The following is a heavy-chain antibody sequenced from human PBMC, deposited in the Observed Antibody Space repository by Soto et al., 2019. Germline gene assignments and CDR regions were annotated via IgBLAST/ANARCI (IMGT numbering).Heavy chain of an antibody. D-gene: IGHD3-22*01. J-gene: IGHJ4*02. Sequence: SETLSLTCTVSGGSISSYYWSWIRQPPGKGLEWIGYIYYSGSTNYNPSLKSRVTISVDTSKNQFSLKLSSVTAADTAVYYCARHGRYYDIGDLTDYWGQGSMVTVSS. CDR1: GGSISSYY. CDR3: ARHGRYYDIGDLTDY. V-gene: IGHV4-59*08. CDR2: IYYSGST.